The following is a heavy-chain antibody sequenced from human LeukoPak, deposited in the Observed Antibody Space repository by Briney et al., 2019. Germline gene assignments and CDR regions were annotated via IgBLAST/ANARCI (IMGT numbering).Heavy chain of an antibody. CDR1: GGSISSSSYY. CDR3: VSQGELLQGDY. D-gene: IGHD1-26*01. V-gene: IGHV4-39*01. J-gene: IGHJ4*02. Sequence: KASETLSLTCAVSGGSISSSSYYWGWIRQPPGKGLEWIGSIYYTGTTYYNPSLKSRVTISVDTSKNQFSLRLSSVTAADTAVYYCVSQGELLQGDYWGQGTLVTVSS. CDR2: IYYTGTT.